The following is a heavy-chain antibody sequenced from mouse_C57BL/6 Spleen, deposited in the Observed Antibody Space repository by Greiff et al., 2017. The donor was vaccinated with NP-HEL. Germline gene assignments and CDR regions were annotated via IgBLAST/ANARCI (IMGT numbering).Heavy chain of an antibody. CDR3: ARSGTVVATDYAMDY. J-gene: IGHJ4*01. CDR1: GYTFTSYW. Sequence: QVQLQQSGAELVKPGASVKLSCKASGYTFTSYWMQWVKQRPGQGLEWIGEIDPSDSYTNYNQKFKGKATLTVDTSSSTAYMQLSSLTSEDSAVYYCARSGTVVATDYAMDYWGQGTSVTVSS. CDR2: IDPSDSYT. V-gene: IGHV1-50*01. D-gene: IGHD1-1*01.